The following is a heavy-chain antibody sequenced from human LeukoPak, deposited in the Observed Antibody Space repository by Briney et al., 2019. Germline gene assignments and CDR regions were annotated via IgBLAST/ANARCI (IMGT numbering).Heavy chain of an antibody. V-gene: IGHV3-48*01. CDR1: GFTFSSYS. CDR3: ARDFYDFWSGYSYYFDY. J-gene: IGHJ4*02. CDR2: ISSSSSTI. D-gene: IGHD3-3*01. Sequence: GGSLRLSCAASGFTFSSYSMNWVRQAPGKGLEWVSYISSSSSTIYYADSVKGRFTISRDNAKNSLYLQMNSLRAEDTAVYYCARDFYDFWSGYSYYFDYWGQGTLVTVAS.